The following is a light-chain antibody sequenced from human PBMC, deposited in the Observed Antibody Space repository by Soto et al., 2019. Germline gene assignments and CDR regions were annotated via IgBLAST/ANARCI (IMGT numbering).Light chain of an antibody. Sequence: QSALTQPASVSGSPGQSITISCTGTSSDIGSYNFVSWFQQHPGKAPKLMIYEVSNRPLGVSNRFSGSKSGNTASLTISGLQAEDEADYNCNSYTSSSTVLFGGGTKLTVL. CDR2: EVS. V-gene: IGLV2-14*01. J-gene: IGLJ3*02. CDR3: NSYTSSSTVL. CDR1: SSDIGSYNF.